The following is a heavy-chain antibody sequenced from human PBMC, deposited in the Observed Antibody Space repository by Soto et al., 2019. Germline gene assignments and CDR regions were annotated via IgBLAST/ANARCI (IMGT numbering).Heavy chain of an antibody. Sequence: ASVKVSCKASGYTFTSYGISWVRQATGQGLEWMGWMNPNSGNTGYAQKFQGRVTMTRNTSISTAYMELSSLRSEDTAVYYCARGRFLEWLSLAYYGMDVWGQGTTVTVSS. V-gene: IGHV1-8*02. J-gene: IGHJ6*02. CDR1: GYTFTSYG. D-gene: IGHD3-3*01. CDR3: ARGRFLEWLSLAYYGMDV. CDR2: MNPNSGNT.